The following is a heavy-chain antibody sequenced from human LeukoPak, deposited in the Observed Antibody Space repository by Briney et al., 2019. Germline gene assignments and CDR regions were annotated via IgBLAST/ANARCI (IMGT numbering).Heavy chain of an antibody. CDR1: GYSISSSNW. CDR2: IYYSGST. CDR3: ARGKYSSSSVHFDY. V-gene: IGHV4-28*06. Sequence: SETLSLTCAVSGYSISSSNWWGWIRQPPGKGLEWIGYIYYSGSTNYNPSLKSRVTMSVDTSKNQFSLKLSSVTALDTAVYYCARGKYSSSSVHFDYWGQGTLVTVSS. D-gene: IGHD6-6*01. J-gene: IGHJ4*02.